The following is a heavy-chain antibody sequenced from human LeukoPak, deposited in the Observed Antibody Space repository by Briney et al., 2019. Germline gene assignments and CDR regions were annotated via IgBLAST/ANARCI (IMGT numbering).Heavy chain of an antibody. V-gene: IGHV4-34*01. CDR3: ARGPEWDGHDYYLLDV. CDR2: INHSGSI. J-gene: IGHJ6*02. D-gene: IGHD1-26*01. CDR1: GGSLSGYY. Sequence: PSETLSLTCAVYGGSLSGYYWSWIRQPPGKGLEWIGEINHSGSIRYNPSLKSRVTISADTSKNQFSLRLRSVTAADTAVYFCARGPEWDGHDYYLLDVWGQGTTVIVSS.